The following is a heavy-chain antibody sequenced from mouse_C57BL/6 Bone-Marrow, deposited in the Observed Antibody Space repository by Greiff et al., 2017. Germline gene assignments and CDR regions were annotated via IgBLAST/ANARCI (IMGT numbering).Heavy chain of an antibody. CDR1: GFTFSSYG. CDR3: AGLRLDY. CDR2: ISSGGSYT. D-gene: IGHD2-12*01. V-gene: IGHV5-6*01. J-gene: IGHJ2*01. Sequence: EVQVVESGGDLVKPGGSLKLSCAASGFTFSSYGMSWVRQTPDKRLEWVATISSGGSYTYYPDSVKGRFTISRDNAKNTLYLQMSSLKSEDTAMYYCAGLRLDYWGQGTTLTVSS.